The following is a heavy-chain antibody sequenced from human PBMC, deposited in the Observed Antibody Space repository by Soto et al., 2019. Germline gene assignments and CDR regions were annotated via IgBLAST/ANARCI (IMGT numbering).Heavy chain of an antibody. J-gene: IGHJ6*02. V-gene: IGHV4-59*01. CDR1: GGSISSYY. Sequence: SETLSLTCTVSGGSISSYYWSWIRQPPGKGLEWSGYIYYSGSTNYNPSLKSRVTISVDTSKNQFSLKLSSVTAADTAVYYCARNDYGMDVWGQGTTVTVSS. CDR2: IYYSGST. CDR3: ARNDYGMDV.